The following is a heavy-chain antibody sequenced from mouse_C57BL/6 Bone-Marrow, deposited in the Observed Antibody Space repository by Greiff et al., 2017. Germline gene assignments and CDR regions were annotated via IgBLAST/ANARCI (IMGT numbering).Heavy chain of an antibody. V-gene: IGHV1-85*01. CDR3: ARIEFDVSSGDWYCDV. D-gene: IGHD1-1*01. Sequence: QVQLKQSGPELVKPGASVKLSCKASGYTFTSYDINWVKQRPGQGLEWIGWIYPRDGSTKYNEKFKGKATLTVDTTSSTAYMELHSLTSEDSAVYFCARIEFDVSSGDWYCDVCGTGTTVTVSS. CDR2: IYPRDGST. CDR1: GYTFTSYD. J-gene: IGHJ1*03.